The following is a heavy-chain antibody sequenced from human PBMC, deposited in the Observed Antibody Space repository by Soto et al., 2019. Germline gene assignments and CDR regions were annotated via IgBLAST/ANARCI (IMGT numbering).Heavy chain of an antibody. CDR1: GFTFSSYA. Sequence: GGSLRLSCSASGFTFSSYAMHWVRQAPGKGLEYVSAISSNGGSTYYADSVKGRFTISRDNSKNTLYLQMSSLRAEDTAVYYCVKGLYCTNGVCAQPDYWGQGTLVTVSS. V-gene: IGHV3-64D*08. J-gene: IGHJ4*02. CDR2: ISSNGGST. D-gene: IGHD2-8*01. CDR3: VKGLYCTNGVCAQPDY.